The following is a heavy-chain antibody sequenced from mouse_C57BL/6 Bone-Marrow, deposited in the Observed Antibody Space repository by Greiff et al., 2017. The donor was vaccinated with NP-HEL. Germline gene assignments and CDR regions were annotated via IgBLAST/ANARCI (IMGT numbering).Heavy chain of an antibody. CDR3: AREYYGSSHTDY. V-gene: IGHV1-55*01. D-gene: IGHD1-1*01. J-gene: IGHJ2*01. CDR2: IYPGSGST. Sequence: VQLQQSGAELVKPGASVKMSCKASGYTFTSYWITWVKQRPGQGLEWIGDIYPGSGSTNYNEKFKSKATLTVDTSSSTAYMQLSSLTSEDSAVYYCAREYYGSSHTDYWGQGTTLTVSS. CDR1: GYTFTSYW.